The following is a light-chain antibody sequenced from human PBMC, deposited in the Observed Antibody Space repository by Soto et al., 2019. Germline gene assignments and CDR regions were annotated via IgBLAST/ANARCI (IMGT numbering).Light chain of an antibody. CDR3: CSYTTSNTRQIV. CDR1: SSDVGGYNY. CDR2: DVS. Sequence: QSVLTQPASVSVSPGQSITISCTGTSSDVGGYNYVSWYQQRPGKAPKFMIYDVSNRPSGVSNRFSGSKSGNTASLTISVLQAEDEADYYCCSYTTSNTRQIVFGTGTKVTVL. J-gene: IGLJ1*01. V-gene: IGLV2-14*01.